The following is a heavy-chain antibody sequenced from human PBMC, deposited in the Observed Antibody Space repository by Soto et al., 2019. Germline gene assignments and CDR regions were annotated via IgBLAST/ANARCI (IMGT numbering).Heavy chain of an antibody. Sequence: VKVSCKASGFTFTSCAVQWVRQARGQRLEWIGWIVVGSGNTNYAQKFQERVTITRDTSTSTAYMELSSLRSEDTAVYYCAAGLKENYYYYGMDVWGQGTTVTSP. V-gene: IGHV1-58*01. CDR1: GFTFTSCA. CDR2: IVVGSGNT. J-gene: IGHJ6*02. CDR3: AAGLKENYYYYGMDV. D-gene: IGHD6-19*01.